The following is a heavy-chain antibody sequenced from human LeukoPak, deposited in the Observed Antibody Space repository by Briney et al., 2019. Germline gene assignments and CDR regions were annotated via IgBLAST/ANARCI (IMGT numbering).Heavy chain of an antibody. CDR2: IKQDGSEQ. CDR3: AREGGTIEIGEFDY. CDR1: GFTFSKYW. V-gene: IGHV3-7*01. Sequence: GGSLRLSCAASGFTFSKYWMSWVRQAPGKGLEWVANIKQDGSEQYYVDSVKGRFTISRDNSKKTVSLQMNSLRAEDTAVYYCAREGGTIEIGEFDYWGQGTLVTVSS. J-gene: IGHJ4*02. D-gene: IGHD3-16*02.